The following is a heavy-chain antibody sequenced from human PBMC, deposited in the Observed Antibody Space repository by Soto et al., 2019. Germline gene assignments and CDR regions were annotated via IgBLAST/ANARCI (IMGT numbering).Heavy chain of an antibody. D-gene: IGHD4-17*01. V-gene: IGHV4-31*03. Sequence: SETLSLTCTVSGGSISSGGYYWSWIRQHPGKGLEWIGYIYYSGSTYYNPSLKSRVTISVDTSKNQFSLKLSSVTAADTAVYYCARGPFDYGDPEYFQHWGQGTLVTVSS. CDR2: IYYSGST. J-gene: IGHJ1*01. CDR1: GGSISSGGYY. CDR3: ARGPFDYGDPEYFQH.